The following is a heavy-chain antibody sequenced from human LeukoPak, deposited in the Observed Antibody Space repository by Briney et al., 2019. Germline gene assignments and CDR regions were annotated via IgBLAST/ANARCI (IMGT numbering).Heavy chain of an antibody. D-gene: IGHD3-10*01. CDR2: IGTAGDT. CDR1: GFTFSSYD. J-gene: IGHJ1*01. V-gene: IGHV3-13*04. CDR3: ASRTNSGPPF. Sequence: GGSLRLSCAASGFTFSSYDMHWVRQATGKGLEWVSAIGTAGDTYYPGSVKGRFTISRDNSKNTMSLQMNSLRREDTAVYYCASRTNSGPPFWGQGTLVTVSS.